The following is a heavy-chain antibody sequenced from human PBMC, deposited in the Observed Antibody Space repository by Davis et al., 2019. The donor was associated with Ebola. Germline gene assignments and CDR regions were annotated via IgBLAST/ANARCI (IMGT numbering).Heavy chain of an antibody. V-gene: IGHV1-2*02. D-gene: IGHD1-26*01. CDR1: GYTFTDYY. CDR3: AREYHGRQSFDY. J-gene: IGHJ4*02. Sequence: ASVKVSCKTSGYTFTDYYLHWVRQAPGQGLEWMGWINPYNGGTNYAQKFQGRIAVNGDTSISTGYMELSSLQSDDTAVYYCAREYHGRQSFDYWGQGTLVTVSS. CDR2: INPYNGGT.